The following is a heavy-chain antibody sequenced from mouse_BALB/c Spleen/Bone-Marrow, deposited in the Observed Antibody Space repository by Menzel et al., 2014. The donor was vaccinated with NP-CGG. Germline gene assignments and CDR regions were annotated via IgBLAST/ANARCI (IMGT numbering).Heavy chain of an antibody. CDR1: GFTFSSFG. Sequence: EVQGVESGGGLVQPGRSRKLSCAASGFTFSSFGMHWVRQAPEKGLEWVAYISSGSSTIYYADTVMGRFTISRDNPKNTLFLQMTSLRSEDTAMYYCARSGSSSGYFDYWGQGTTLTVSS. J-gene: IGHJ2*01. D-gene: IGHD1-1*01. CDR3: ARSGSSSGYFDY. CDR2: ISSGSSTI. V-gene: IGHV5-17*02.